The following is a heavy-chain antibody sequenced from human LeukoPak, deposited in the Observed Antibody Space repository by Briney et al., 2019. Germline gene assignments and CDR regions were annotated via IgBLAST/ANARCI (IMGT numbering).Heavy chain of an antibody. J-gene: IGHJ4*02. CDR2: IYYSGST. Sequence: PSETLSLTCTVSGGSISSGGYYWSWIRQHPGKGLEWIGYIYYSGSTYYNPSLKSRVTISVDTSKNQFSLKLSSVTAADTAVYYCARAGDFWSGYYLHFDYWGQGTLVTVSS. V-gene: IGHV4-31*03. CDR1: GGSISSGGYY. D-gene: IGHD3-3*01. CDR3: ARAGDFWSGYYLHFDY.